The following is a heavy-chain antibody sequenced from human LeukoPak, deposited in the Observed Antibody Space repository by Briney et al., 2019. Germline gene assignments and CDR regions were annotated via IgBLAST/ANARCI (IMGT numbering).Heavy chain of an antibody. CDR2: IYYSGST. CDR3: ARGGYSNLGWFDP. V-gene: IGHV4-59*01. D-gene: IGHD4-11*01. Sequence: SETLSLTCTVSGVSISSYYWSWIRQPPGKGLEWIGYIYYSGSTNYNPSLKSRVTISVDTSKNQFSLKLSSVTAADTAVYYCARGGYSNLGWFDPWGQGTLVTVSS. J-gene: IGHJ5*02. CDR1: GVSISSYY.